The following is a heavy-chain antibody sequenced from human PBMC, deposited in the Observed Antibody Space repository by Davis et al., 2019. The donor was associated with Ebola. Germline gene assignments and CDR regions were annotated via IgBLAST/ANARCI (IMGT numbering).Heavy chain of an antibody. J-gene: IGHJ3*02. Sequence: PSETLSLTCAVSGGSISSGGYSWNWIRQPPGKGLEWIGNIYHRGSTDYNPSLKSRVTISVDRSKNQFSLKLSSVTAADTAVYYCARDSGSSSDDAFDIWGQGTMVTVSS. V-gene: IGHV4-30-2*01. CDR1: GGSISSGGYS. CDR2: IYHRGST. D-gene: IGHD6-6*01. CDR3: ARDSGSSSDDAFDI.